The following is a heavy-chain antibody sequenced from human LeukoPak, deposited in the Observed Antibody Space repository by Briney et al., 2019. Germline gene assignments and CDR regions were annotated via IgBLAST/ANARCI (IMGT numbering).Heavy chain of an antibody. V-gene: IGHV4-4*07. J-gene: IGHJ4*02. D-gene: IGHD6-13*01. CDR1: GGPISSYY. CDR3: ARAVAAAGPFDY. CDR2: IYTSVST. Sequence: SETLSLTCTVSGGPISSYYWSWIRQPAGKGLEWIGRIYTSVSTSNNPSLKSRVTMSLDTSKNQFSLKLTSVTAADTAVYFCARAVAAAGPFDYWGQGTLVTVSS.